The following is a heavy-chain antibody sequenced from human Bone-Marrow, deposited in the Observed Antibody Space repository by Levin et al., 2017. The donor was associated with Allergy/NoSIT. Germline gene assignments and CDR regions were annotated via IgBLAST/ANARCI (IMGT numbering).Heavy chain of an antibody. V-gene: IGHV4-38-2*02. Sequence: SQTLSLTCTVSGYSISSGYYWGWIRQPPGEGLEWITSMHHSGDTHYNQSLKSRVTISVDTSKNQFSLKLSSVTAADTAVYYCAGEPLHRAGARSQYWGQGTLVTVSS. D-gene: IGHD6-13*01. CDR3: AGEPLHRAGARSQY. CDR2: MHHSGDT. CDR1: GYSISSGYY. J-gene: IGHJ1*01.